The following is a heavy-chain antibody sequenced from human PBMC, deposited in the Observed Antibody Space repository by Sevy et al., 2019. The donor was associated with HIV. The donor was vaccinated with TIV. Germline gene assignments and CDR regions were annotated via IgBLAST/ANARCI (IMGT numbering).Heavy chain of an antibody. Sequence: SETLSLTCAVHDGSFSGYYWNWIRQLPGKGLEWIGEINESGITYYNPSLKSRVTISVDTSKKRFSLKLNPVTAADTAVYFCARSPPVVVVPGAPSWFDPWGQGTLVTVSS. D-gene: IGHD2-2*01. CDR3: ARSPPVVVVPGAPSWFDP. CDR1: DGSFSGYY. CDR2: INESGIT. J-gene: IGHJ5*02. V-gene: IGHV4-34*01.